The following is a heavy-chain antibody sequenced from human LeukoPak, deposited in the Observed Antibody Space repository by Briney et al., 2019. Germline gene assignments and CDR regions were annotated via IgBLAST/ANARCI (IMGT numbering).Heavy chain of an antibody. D-gene: IGHD3-10*01. CDR1: GFTFSTYS. Sequence: PGGSLRLSCAASGFTFSTYSLNWVRQAPGKGLEWVSSISSSSSYIYYADSVKGRFTISRDNAKNSLYLQMNSLRAEDTAVYYCARYTMVRGVILVFDIWGQGTMVTVSS. J-gene: IGHJ3*02. CDR3: ARYTMVRGVILVFDI. CDR2: ISSSSSYI. V-gene: IGHV3-21*01.